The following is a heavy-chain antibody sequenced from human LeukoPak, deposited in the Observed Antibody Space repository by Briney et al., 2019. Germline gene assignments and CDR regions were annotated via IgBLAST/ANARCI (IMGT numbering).Heavy chain of an antibody. Sequence: GGSLRLSRAASGFTFSSYGMHWVRQAPGKGLEWVSAISGSGGSTYYADSVKGRFTISRDNSKNTLYLQMNSLRAEDTAVYYCATPSWSLTNFDYWGQGTLVTVSS. CDR1: GFTFSSYG. J-gene: IGHJ4*02. V-gene: IGHV3-23*01. CDR3: ATPSWSLTNFDY. CDR2: ISGSGGST. D-gene: IGHD6-13*01.